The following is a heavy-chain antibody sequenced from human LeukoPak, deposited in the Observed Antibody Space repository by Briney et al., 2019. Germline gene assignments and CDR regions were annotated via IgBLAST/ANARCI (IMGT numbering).Heavy chain of an antibody. D-gene: IGHD3-16*01. J-gene: IGHJ4*02. V-gene: IGHV3-30*02. CDR2: IRYDGSNK. CDR3: SRDRGRSLWSSRRVDY. Sequence: GGSLRLSFAASGFIFSSYGMHGVRQAPGKGLEWVAFIRYDGSNKYYVHTLKGRSTIHRDNSKNELYLQMNSLRADDTAVYYFSRDRGRSLWSSRRVDYWGQGTLVTVSS. CDR1: GFIFSSYG.